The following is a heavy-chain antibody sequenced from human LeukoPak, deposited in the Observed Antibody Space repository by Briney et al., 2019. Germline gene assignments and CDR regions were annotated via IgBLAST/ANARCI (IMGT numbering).Heavy chain of an antibody. V-gene: IGHV3-48*01. CDR1: GFTFSSYS. CDR2: ISSSSSTI. CDR3: ARGRGITIFGVAL. D-gene: IGHD3-3*01. J-gene: IGHJ4*02. Sequence: GGSLRLSCVASGFTFSSYSMNWVRQAPGKGLEWVSYISSSSSTIYYADSVKGRFTISRDNAKNSLYLQMNSLRAEDTAVYYCARGRGITIFGVALWGQGTLVTVSS.